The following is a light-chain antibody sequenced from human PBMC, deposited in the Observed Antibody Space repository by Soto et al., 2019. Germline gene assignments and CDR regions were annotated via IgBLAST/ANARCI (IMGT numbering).Light chain of an antibody. Sequence: EVVLTQSPATLSLSPGERATLSCRASQSVSSNYLAWYQQKPGQAPRLLIYGASSRATGIPDRFRGSGSGTDFTLTISRLEPEDFAVYYCQQYGSSQTFGQGTKVDIK. V-gene: IGKV3-20*01. CDR2: GAS. CDR3: QQYGSSQT. CDR1: QSVSSNY. J-gene: IGKJ2*01.